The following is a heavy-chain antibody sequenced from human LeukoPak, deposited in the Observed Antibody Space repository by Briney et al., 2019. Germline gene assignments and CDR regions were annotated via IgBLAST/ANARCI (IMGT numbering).Heavy chain of an antibody. V-gene: IGHV4-59*01. Sequence: PSETLSLTCTVSGGSISSYYWSWIRQPPGKGLEWIGYIYYSGSTNYNPSLKSRVTISVDTSKNQFSLKLSSVTAADTAVYYCARDSGSYSHWFDPWGQGTLVTVSS. J-gene: IGHJ5*02. CDR3: ARDSGSYSHWFDP. CDR2: IYYSGST. D-gene: IGHD1-26*01. CDR1: GGSISSYY.